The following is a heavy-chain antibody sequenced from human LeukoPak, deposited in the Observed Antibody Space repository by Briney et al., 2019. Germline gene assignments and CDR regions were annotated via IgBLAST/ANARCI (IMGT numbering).Heavy chain of an antibody. D-gene: IGHD3-22*01. CDR3: VRSTTRYYYDSSGYFGY. CDR2: ISAYNGNT. V-gene: IGHV1-18*01. CDR1: GYTFTSYG. Sequence: ASVKVSCKASGYTFTSYGISWVRQAPGQGLEWMGWISAYNGNTNYAQKLQGRVTMTTDTSTSTAYMELRSLRSDDTAVYYCVRSTTRYYYDSSGYFGYWGQGTLVTVSS. J-gene: IGHJ4*02.